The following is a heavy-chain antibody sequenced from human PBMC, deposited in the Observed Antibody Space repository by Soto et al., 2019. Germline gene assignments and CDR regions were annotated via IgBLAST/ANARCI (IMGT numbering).Heavy chain of an antibody. Sequence: GESLKISCMGSGYTFTSHWIGWVRQMPGKGLEWMGIIYPGDSDTRYSPSFQGQVTISADKSIRTAYLQWNSLKASDTAMYYCVSVGLVGSTSLTNAWFDPWRTGTLVIVSS. V-gene: IGHV5-51*01. CDR2: IYPGDSDT. CDR3: VSVGLVGSTSLTNAWFDP. J-gene: IGHJ5*02. D-gene: IGHD1-26*01. CDR1: GYTFTSHW.